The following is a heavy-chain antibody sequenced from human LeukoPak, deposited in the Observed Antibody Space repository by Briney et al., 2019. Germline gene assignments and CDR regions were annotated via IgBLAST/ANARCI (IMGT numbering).Heavy chain of an antibody. CDR2: IPYDGSNK. V-gene: IGHV3-30*04. CDR1: GFTFSSYA. CDR3: ARLNSGYDFRLAFDI. Sequence: GGSLRLSCAASGFTFSSYAMHWVRQAPGKGLEWVAVIPYDGSNKYYADSVKGRFTISRDNSKNTLYLQMNSLRAEDTAVYYCARLNSGYDFRLAFDIWGQGTMVTVSS. D-gene: IGHD5-12*01. J-gene: IGHJ3*02.